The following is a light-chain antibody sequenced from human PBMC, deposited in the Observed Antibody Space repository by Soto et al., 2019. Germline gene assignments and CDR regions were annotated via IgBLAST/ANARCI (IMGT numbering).Light chain of an antibody. Sequence: DIQMTQSPSTLSSFVGDRVTITCRASQSIGVWLAWYQQKPGKAPKLLIYDASNLQTGVPSRFSGSGSGTEFTLTISSLQPDDFATYYCQQYDVDSGTFGQGTKVDIK. V-gene: IGKV1-5*01. CDR3: QQYDVDSGT. CDR2: DAS. J-gene: IGKJ1*01. CDR1: QSIGVW.